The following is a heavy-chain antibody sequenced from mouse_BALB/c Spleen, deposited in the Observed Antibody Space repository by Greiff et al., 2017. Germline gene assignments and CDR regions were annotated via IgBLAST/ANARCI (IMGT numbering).Heavy chain of an antibody. Sequence: VKLMESGAELVRPGVSVKISCKGSGYTFTDYAMHWVKQSHAKSLEWIGVISTYYGDASYNQKFKGKATMTVDKSSSTAYMELARLTSEDSAIYYCARGGSPYYFDYWGQGTTLTVSS. CDR2: ISTYYGDA. V-gene: IGHV1S137*01. CDR1: GYTFTDYA. J-gene: IGHJ2*01. CDR3: ARGGSPYYFDY.